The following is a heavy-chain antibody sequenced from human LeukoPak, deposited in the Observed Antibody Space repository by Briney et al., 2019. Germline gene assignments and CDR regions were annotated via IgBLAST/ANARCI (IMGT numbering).Heavy chain of an antibody. CDR1: GYTFTSYD. Sequence: ASVKVSCRASGYTFTSYDINWVRQATGQGLEWMGWMNPNSGNTGYAQKFQGRVTMTRNTSISTAYMELSSLRSEDTAVYYCARGTIRSSTSCYFYWGQGTLVTVSS. V-gene: IGHV1-8*01. CDR3: ARGTIRSSTSCYFY. D-gene: IGHD2-2*01. CDR2: MNPNSGNT. J-gene: IGHJ4*02.